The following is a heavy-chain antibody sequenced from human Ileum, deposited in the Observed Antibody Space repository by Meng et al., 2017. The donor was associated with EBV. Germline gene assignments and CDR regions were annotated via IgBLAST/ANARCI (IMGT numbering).Heavy chain of an antibody. V-gene: IGHV4-59*12. J-gene: IGHJ4*02. D-gene: IGHD2-15*01. CDR1: RCSRSGDY. CDR2: IYYSCST. Sequence: QGKMPESSTGVVNPSATLALTCTVSRCSRSGDYWRWIRQRPVKGSGGSANIYYSCSTKVNPSRKTSVTISLVTSKSLFSLNLASVTAADTAVYVWAGGGWSFDYWGQGTLVTVSS. CDR3: AGGGWSFDY.